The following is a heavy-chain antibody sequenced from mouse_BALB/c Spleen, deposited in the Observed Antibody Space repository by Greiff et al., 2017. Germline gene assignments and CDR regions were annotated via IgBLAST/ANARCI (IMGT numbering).Heavy chain of an antibody. CDR2: ISSGSSTI. Sequence: EVQVVESGGGLVQPGGSRKLSCAASGFTFSSFGMHWVRQAPEKGLEWVAYISSGSSTIYYADTVKGRFTISRDNPKNTLFLQMTSLRSEDTAMYYCARSYGNYVFDYWGQGTTLTVSS. D-gene: IGHD2-10*02. CDR1: GFTFSSFG. J-gene: IGHJ2*01. CDR3: ARSYGNYVFDY. V-gene: IGHV5-17*02.